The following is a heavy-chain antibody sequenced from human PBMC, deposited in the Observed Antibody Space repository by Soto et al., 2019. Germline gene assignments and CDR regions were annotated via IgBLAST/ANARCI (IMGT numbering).Heavy chain of an antibody. CDR2: IYYSGST. J-gene: IGHJ6*02. Sequence: SETLSLTCTVSGGSISSYYWSWIRQPPGKGLEWIGYIYYSGSTNYNPSLKSRVTISVDTSKNQFSLKLSSVTAADTAVYYCARSITMFPRGLYYYYGMDVWGQGTTVTVSS. CDR1: GGSISSYY. D-gene: IGHD3-3*01. CDR3: ARSITMFPRGLYYYYGMDV. V-gene: IGHV4-59*01.